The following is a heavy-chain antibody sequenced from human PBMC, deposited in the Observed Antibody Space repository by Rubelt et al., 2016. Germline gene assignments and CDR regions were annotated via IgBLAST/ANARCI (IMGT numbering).Heavy chain of an antibody. CDR2: INPSGGST. D-gene: IGHD6-19*01. J-gene: IGHJ4*02. V-gene: IGHV1-46*01. CDR3: ARESSSGWYIDY. CDR1: GYTFTSYY. Sequence: QVQLVQSGAEVKKPGASVKVSCKASGYTFTSYYMHWVRQAPGQGLEWMGIINPSGGSTTYAQKFQGRGTMTRDTSTSTVYMDLSSLRWEDTAVYYCARESSSGWYIDYWGQGTLVTVSS.